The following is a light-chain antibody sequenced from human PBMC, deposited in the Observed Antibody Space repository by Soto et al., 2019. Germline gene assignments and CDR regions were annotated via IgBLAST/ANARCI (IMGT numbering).Light chain of an antibody. V-gene: IGKV1-5*03. J-gene: IGKJ1*01. CDR1: QRISSW. CDR2: KAS. CDR3: QQYNSYPWT. Sequence: DIQMTQSPSTLSASVGDRVTITCRASQRISSWLAWYQQKPGKAPKLLIYKASSLESGVPSRFSGSGSGTEFTLTISSLPPDDFATYYCQQYNSYPWTFGQGTKVEIK.